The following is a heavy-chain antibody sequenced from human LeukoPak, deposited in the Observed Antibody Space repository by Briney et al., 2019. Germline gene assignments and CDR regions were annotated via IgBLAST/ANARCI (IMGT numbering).Heavy chain of an antibody. D-gene: IGHD3-22*01. CDR3: ARAPSFDSSAKEDY. CDR2: ISSSSSYI. V-gene: IGHV3-21*01. Sequence: GGSLRLSCAASGFTSSSYSMNWVRQAPGKGLEWVSSISSSSSYIYYADSVKGRFTISRDNAKNSLYLQMNSLRAEDTAVYYCARAPSFDSSAKEDYWGQGTLVTVSS. CDR1: GFTSSSYS. J-gene: IGHJ4*02.